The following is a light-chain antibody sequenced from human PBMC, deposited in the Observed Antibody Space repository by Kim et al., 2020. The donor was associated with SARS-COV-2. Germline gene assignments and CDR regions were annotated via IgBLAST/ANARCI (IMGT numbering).Light chain of an antibody. Sequence: ASVGDRVTITCQASKDISNYLNWYQQKPGKAPKLLIYDASNLETGVPSRFSGSGSGTNFSFTISSLQPEDIATYYCQQYDNLPITFGQGTRLEIK. CDR1: KDISNY. CDR3: QQYDNLPIT. J-gene: IGKJ5*01. V-gene: IGKV1-33*01. CDR2: DAS.